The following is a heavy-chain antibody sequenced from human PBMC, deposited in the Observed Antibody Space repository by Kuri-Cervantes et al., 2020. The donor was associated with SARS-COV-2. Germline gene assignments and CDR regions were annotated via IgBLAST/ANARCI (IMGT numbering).Heavy chain of an antibody. V-gene: IGHV1-18*01. Sequence: ASVKVSCKASDYTFTSDGISWVRQAPGQGLEWMGWISPYNDKTSYAEKFQGRVTMTTITSSTTAYMELRSLRSDDTAVYYCARVLFPQVEAHFDYWGQGALVTVSS. CDR2: ISPYNDKT. D-gene: IGHD3-3*01. J-gene: IGHJ4*02. CDR1: DYTFTSDG. CDR3: ARVLFPQVEAHFDY.